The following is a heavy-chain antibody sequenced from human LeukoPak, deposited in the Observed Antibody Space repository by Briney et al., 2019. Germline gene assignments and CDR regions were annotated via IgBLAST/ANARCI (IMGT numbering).Heavy chain of an antibody. CDR3: ASSGWYSVLGDY. CDR1: GYTFSSYN. Sequence: ASVKVSCKASGYTFSSYNINWVRQATGQGLEWMGWMNPNSGNTGYAQKFQGRVTMTRNTSISTAYMELSSLRSEDTAVYYCASSGWYSVLGDYWGQGTLVTVSS. D-gene: IGHD6-19*01. CDR2: MNPNSGNT. V-gene: IGHV1-8*02. J-gene: IGHJ4*02.